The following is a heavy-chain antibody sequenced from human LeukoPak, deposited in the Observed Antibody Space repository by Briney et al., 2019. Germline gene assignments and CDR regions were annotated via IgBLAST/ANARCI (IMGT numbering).Heavy chain of an antibody. D-gene: IGHD3-22*01. V-gene: IGHV3-20*01. J-gene: IGHJ4*02. CDR1: GVTFDDDA. Sequence: PGRSLRLSCAGSGVTFDDDAMNGVRQAPGKGRGWGGGISWNGGSTGYADSVKGRFTISRDNAKNSLYLQMNSLRAEDTALYHCARSYYYDSSGYPMYFDYWGQGTLVTVSS. CDR3: ARSYYYDSSGYPMYFDY. CDR2: ISWNGGST.